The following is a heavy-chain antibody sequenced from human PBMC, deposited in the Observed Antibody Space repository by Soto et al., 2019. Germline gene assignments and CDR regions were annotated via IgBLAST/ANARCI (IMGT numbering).Heavy chain of an antibody. CDR3: ARVGDYSYGPNDAFDI. CDR2: ISSSSSYI. D-gene: IGHD5-18*01. CDR1: GFTFSSYS. Sequence: GGSLRLSCAASGFTFSSYSMNWVRQAPGKGLEWVSSISSSSSYIYYADSVKGRFTISRDNAKNSLYLQMNSLRAEDTAVYYCARVGDYSYGPNDAFDIWGQGTMVTVS. V-gene: IGHV3-21*01. J-gene: IGHJ3*02.